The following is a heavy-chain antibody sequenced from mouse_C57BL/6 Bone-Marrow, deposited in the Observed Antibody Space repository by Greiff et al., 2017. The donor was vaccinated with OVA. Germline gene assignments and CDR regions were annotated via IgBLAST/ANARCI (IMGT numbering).Heavy chain of an antibody. CDR3: ARSLTVVAYYYAMDY. CDR2: INPNNGGT. Sequence: VQLKESGPELVKPGASVKIPCKASGYTFTDYNMDWVKQSHGKSLEWIGDINPNNGGTIYNQKFKGKATLTVDKSSSTAYMELRSLTSEDTAVYYCARSLTVVAYYYAMDYWGQGTSVTVSS. V-gene: IGHV1-18*01. CDR1: GYTFTDYN. J-gene: IGHJ4*01. D-gene: IGHD1-1*01.